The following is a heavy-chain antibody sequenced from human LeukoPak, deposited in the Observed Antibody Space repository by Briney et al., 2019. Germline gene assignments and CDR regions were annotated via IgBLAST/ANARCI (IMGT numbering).Heavy chain of an antibody. CDR2: IIPIFGTA. J-gene: IGHJ4*02. V-gene: IGHV1-69*01. D-gene: IGHD3-9*01. CDR1: GGTFSSYA. Sequence: SVKVSCKASGGTFSSYAIRWVRQAPGQGLDWMGGIIPIFGTANYAQKFQGRVTITADESTSTAYMELSSLRSEDTAVYYCFFSARQGIRYFDWLLFPFDYWGQGTLVTVSS. CDR3: FFSARQGIRYFDWLLFPFDY.